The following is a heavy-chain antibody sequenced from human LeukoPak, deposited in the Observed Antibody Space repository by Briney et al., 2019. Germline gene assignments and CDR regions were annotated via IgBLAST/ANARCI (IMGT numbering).Heavy chain of an antibody. V-gene: IGHV4-59*01. CDR3: ARNYGGSSYYFDY. CDR1: GGSISSYY. Sequence: PSETLSLTCTVSGGSISSYYWSWIRQPPGKGLEWIGYIYYSGSTNYNPSLKSRVTVSLDTSKDQFSLKLSSVTAADTAVYYCARNYGGSSYYFDYWGQGTLVTVSS. J-gene: IGHJ4*02. D-gene: IGHD4-23*01. CDR2: IYYSGST.